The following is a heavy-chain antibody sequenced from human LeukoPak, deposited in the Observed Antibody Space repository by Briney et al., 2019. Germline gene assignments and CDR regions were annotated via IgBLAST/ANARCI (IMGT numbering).Heavy chain of an antibody. J-gene: IGHJ3*02. CDR2: IKHDGSDK. Sequence: GGSLRLSCAASGFTFDDYAMNWVRQAPGKGLEWVANIKHDGSDKYYVDSVKGRFTISRDNAKNSLYLQMNSLRAEDTAVYYCARGVNNAFDIWGQGTMVTVSS. CDR3: ARGVNNAFDI. V-gene: IGHV3-7*01. CDR1: GFTFDDYA.